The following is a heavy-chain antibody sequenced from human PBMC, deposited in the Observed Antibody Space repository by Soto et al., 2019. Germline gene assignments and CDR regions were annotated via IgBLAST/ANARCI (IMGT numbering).Heavy chain of an antibody. J-gene: IGHJ5*02. D-gene: IGHD3-10*01. Sequence: ASVKVSCKASGYTFTSYYMHWVRQAPGQGLEWMGIINPSGGSTSYAQKFQGRVTMTRDTSTSTAYMELRSLRSDDTAVYYCARDSSPLLWFGELLFSFDPWGQGTLVTVSS. CDR2: INPSGGST. V-gene: IGHV1-46*01. CDR3: ARDSSPLLWFGELLFSFDP. CDR1: GYTFTSYY.